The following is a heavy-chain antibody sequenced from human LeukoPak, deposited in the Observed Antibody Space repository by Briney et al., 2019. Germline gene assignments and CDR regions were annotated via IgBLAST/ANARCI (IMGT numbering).Heavy chain of an antibody. V-gene: IGHV4-59*01. CDR2: IYYSGST. CDR3: ARDLAVAEGSNWFDP. D-gene: IGHD6-19*01. Sequence: LETLSLTCTVPGGSISSYYWSWIRQPPGKGLEWIGYIYYSGSTNYNPSLKSRVTISVDTSKNQFSLKLSSVTAADTAVYYCARDLAVAEGSNWFDPWGQGTLVTVSS. CDR1: GGSISSYY. J-gene: IGHJ5*02.